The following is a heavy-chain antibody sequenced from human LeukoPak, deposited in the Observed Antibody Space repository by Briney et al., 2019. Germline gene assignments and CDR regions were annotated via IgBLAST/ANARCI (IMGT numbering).Heavy chain of an antibody. Sequence: PGGSLRLSCVASGFTFSSYWMSWVRRAPGKGLEWVANIKQDGSEKYYVDSVKGRFTISRDNAKNSLDLQMNSLRAEDTAVYYCARQQLNAFDIWGQGTMVTVSS. D-gene: IGHD6-13*01. CDR3: ARQQLNAFDI. CDR1: GFTFSSYW. CDR2: IKQDGSEK. V-gene: IGHV3-7*01. J-gene: IGHJ3*02.